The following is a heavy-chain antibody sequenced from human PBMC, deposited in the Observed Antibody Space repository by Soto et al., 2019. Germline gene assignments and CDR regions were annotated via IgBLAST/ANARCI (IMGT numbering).Heavy chain of an antibody. CDR2: IYYNGSA. CDR1: GGSISSGTYF. J-gene: IGHJ4*02. CDR3: ARSHVAFDY. D-gene: IGHD2-21*01. V-gene: IGHV4-39*01. Sequence: SETLSLTCSVSGGSISSGTYFWGWIRQPPGKGLEWIGNIYYNGSAKSNPSLKSRVTLSRDASKNQFSLKLSSVTAADTDVYYCARSHVAFDYWGLGTQVTVSS.